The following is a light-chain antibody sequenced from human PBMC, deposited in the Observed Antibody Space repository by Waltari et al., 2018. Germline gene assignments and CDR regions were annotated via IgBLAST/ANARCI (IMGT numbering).Light chain of an antibody. Sequence: ERVMTQSPATLAFSPGERASLSCRASQGVSSNLAWYQQKPGQAPRLLIYGASPRATGIPARFRGSGSGTEFTLTISSLQSEDFAVYYCQQYNNWPYTFGQGTKLEIK. CDR2: GAS. CDR3: QQYNNWPYT. J-gene: IGKJ2*01. CDR1: QGVSSN. V-gene: IGKV3-15*01.